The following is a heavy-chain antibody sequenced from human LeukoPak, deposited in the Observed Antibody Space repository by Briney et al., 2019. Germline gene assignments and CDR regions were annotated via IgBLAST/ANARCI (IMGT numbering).Heavy chain of an antibody. D-gene: IGHD2-2*01. CDR2: IYYSVST. CDR1: GGSISSYY. CDR3: ARGYCSSTICFQYFHH. Sequence: SETLSLTCTVSGGSISSYYWSWIRQPPGKGLEWIGYIYYSVSTNYNPSLKSRVAISVDTSKNQFSLKLNSVTAADTAVYYCARGYCSSTICFQYFHHWGQGTLVTVSS. V-gene: IGHV4-59*01. J-gene: IGHJ1*01.